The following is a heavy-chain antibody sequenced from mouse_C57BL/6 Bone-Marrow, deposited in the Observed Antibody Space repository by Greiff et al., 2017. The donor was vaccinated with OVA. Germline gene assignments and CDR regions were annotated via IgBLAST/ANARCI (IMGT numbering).Heavy chain of an antibody. V-gene: IGHV1-15*01. CDR1: GYTFTDYE. CDR2: IDPETGGT. CDR3: TRRDYDPWFAY. Sequence: LVESGAELVRPGASVTLSCKASGYTFTDYEMHWVKQTPVHGLEWIGAIDPETGGTAYNQKFKGKAILTADKSSSTAYMELRSLTSEDSAVYYCTRRDYDPWFAYWGQGTLVTVSA. J-gene: IGHJ3*01. D-gene: IGHD2-4*01.